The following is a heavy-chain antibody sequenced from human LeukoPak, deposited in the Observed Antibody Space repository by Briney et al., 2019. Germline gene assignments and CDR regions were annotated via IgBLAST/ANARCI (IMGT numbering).Heavy chain of an antibody. J-gene: IGHJ4*02. D-gene: IGHD1-20*01. CDR3: ATLTGTTYPYYFAF. Sequence: SETLSLTCTVSGASIRHYYCSWIRQPPGTGLEWIGNLYHSGSPNYNPSLKSRVTISIDTAKSQFSLRLRSVTAADTAVYYCATLTGTTYPYYFAFWGQATLVTVSS. V-gene: IGHV4-59*01. CDR1: GASIRHYY. CDR2: LYHSGSP.